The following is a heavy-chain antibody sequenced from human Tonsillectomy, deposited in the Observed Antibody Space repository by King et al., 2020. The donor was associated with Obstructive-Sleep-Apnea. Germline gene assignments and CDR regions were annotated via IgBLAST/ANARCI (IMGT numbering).Heavy chain of an antibody. Sequence: VQLVESGGGVVQPGRSLRLSCAASGFTFSSYGIHWVRQAPGKGLEWVAVISCDGSNKYFADSVKGRFTISRDNSKNTLYLQMNSLRAEDTAVYYCAKDFLGLGELSYFDYWGQGTLVTVSS. J-gene: IGHJ4*02. CDR2: ISCDGSNK. CDR3: AKDFLGLGELSYFDY. V-gene: IGHV3-30*18. D-gene: IGHD3-16*02. CDR1: GFTFSSYG.